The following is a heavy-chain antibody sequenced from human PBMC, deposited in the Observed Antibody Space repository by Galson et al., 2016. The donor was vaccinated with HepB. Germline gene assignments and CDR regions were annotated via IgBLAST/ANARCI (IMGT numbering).Heavy chain of an antibody. J-gene: IGHJ6*02. CDR2: IIPIFGAA. V-gene: IGHV1-69*06. Sequence: SCKASGATFNIYAISWVRQAPGQGLEWMGGIIPIFGAAHHTQKFQGRVRITADKSTGTAYMELSSLRSEDTAGYYCARGAVGPGNGGGHHYNYYGMDVWGQGTTVTVS. D-gene: IGHD4-23*01. CDR3: ARGAVGPGNGGGHHYNYYGMDV. CDR1: GATFNIYA.